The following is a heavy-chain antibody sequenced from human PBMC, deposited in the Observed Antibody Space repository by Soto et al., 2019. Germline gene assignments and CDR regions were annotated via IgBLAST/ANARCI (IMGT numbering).Heavy chain of an antibody. CDR2: INAAIGNT. V-gene: IGHV1-3*01. D-gene: IGHD3-10*01. J-gene: IGHJ4*02. CDR1: GYTFTNYA. Sequence: QVQLVQSGAEVKKPGASVKVSCKASGYTFTNYAMHWVRQAPGQRLEWMGWINAAIGNTKYSQKLQGSVTITRDTSADTAYMELSSLRSEDTAVYCCARGNVYGSGSYSFDYWGQGTLVTVSS. CDR3: ARGNVYGSGSYSFDY.